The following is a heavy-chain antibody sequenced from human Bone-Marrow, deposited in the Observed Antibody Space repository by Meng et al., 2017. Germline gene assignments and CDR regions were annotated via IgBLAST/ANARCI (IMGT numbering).Heavy chain of an antibody. J-gene: IGHJ4*02. CDR3: ARKAGNCITINCYSMDY. V-gene: IGHV1-69*05. D-gene: IGHD1-20*01. CDR1: GYTFTSYG. Sequence: SVKVSCKASGYTFTSYGISWVRQAPGQGLEWMGGINGVYGTTNYAQKFQGRVTITTDESTSTVYMELARLTSEDTAVYFCARKAGNCITINCYSMDYWGQGTLVTVSS. CDR2: INGVYGTT.